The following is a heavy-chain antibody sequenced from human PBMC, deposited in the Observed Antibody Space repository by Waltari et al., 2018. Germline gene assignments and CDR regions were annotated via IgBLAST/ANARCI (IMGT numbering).Heavy chain of an antibody. CDR2: SYTVGTT. J-gene: IGHJ6*03. CDR3: ARVAGTALHRYYHYYMDL. CDR1: GFSVSDNF. D-gene: IGHD2-15*01. V-gene: IGHV3-53*01. Sequence: EVEVVESGGGLMQPGGSLRLSCAASGFSVSDNFISWVRQAPGKGLGGVSISYTVGTTYFAESVKGRFTISRDNSRNTVYLQMNSLRVEDTAVYFCARVAGTALHRYYHYYMDLWGKGTTVTVSS.